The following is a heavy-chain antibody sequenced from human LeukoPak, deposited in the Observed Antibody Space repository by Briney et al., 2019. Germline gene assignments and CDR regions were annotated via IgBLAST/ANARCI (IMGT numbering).Heavy chain of an antibody. Sequence: GGSLRLSCAASGFTFSSYGMHWVRQAPGKGLEWVAVISYDGSNKYYADSVKGRFTISRDNSKNTLYLQMNSLRAEDTAVYYCAKLGSGWFPSLVGFDYWGQGTLVTVSS. CDR1: GFTFSSYG. CDR3: AKLGSGWFPSLVGFDY. J-gene: IGHJ4*02. V-gene: IGHV3-30*18. D-gene: IGHD6-19*01. CDR2: ISYDGSNK.